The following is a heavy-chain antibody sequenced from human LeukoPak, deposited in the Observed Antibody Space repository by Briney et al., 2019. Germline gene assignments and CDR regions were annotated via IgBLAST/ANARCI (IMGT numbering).Heavy chain of an antibody. CDR1: GFTASINY. CDR3: ARDWYSGYEDAFDI. J-gene: IGHJ3*02. CDR2: VFSVGST. Sequence: GGSLRLSCAPSGFTASINYMSWVRQAPKKGLEWVSVVFSVGSTYYADTVKGRFTISRDNSKNTLYLQMNSLRAEDTAVYYCARDWYSGYEDAFDIWGQGTMVTVSS. V-gene: IGHV3-66*02. D-gene: IGHD5-12*01.